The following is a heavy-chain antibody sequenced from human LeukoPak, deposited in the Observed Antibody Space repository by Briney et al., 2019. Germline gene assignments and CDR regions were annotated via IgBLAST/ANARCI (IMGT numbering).Heavy chain of an antibody. D-gene: IGHD2-21*02. V-gene: IGHV3-20*04. CDR2: ITWNGAST. CDR1: GLTSDNYG. Sequence: GGSLRLSCAASGLTSDNYGMGWVRQAAREGLEWVIGITWNGASTGFADSVKGRFTISRDNAKNSLYLGMSSLRAEDTALYYCAREYGYCSSYFDLWGRGTLVTVSS. J-gene: IGHJ2*01. CDR3: AREYGYCSSYFDL.